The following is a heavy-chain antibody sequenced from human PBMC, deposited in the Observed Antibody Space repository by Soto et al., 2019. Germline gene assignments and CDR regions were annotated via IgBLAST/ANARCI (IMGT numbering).Heavy chain of an antibody. D-gene: IGHD5-12*01. CDR1: GGSISSYY. Sequence: SETLSLTCTVSGGSISSYYWSWIRQPPGKGLEWIGYIYYSGSTNYNPSLKSRVTISVDTSKNQFSLKLSSVTAADTAVYYCARDVYSGYGYYYYGMDVWAQGTTVTVSS. CDR2: IYYSGST. V-gene: IGHV4-59*01. J-gene: IGHJ6*02. CDR3: ARDVYSGYGYYYYGMDV.